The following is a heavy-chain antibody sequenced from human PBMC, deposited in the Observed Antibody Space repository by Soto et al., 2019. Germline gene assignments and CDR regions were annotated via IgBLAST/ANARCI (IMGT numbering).Heavy chain of an antibody. CDR2: ISGSGGST. CDR3: AKHLVTTLGEPDFDY. D-gene: IGHD4-4*01. Sequence: EVQLLESGGGLVQPGGSLRLSCAASGFTFSSYAMSWVRQAPGKGLEWVSAISGSGGSTYYADSVKGRFTISRDNSRNTLYMQTNGLRAANTAVYYCAKHLVTTLGEPDFDYWGQATLETVSS. CDR1: GFTFSSYA. J-gene: IGHJ4*01. V-gene: IGHV3-23*01.